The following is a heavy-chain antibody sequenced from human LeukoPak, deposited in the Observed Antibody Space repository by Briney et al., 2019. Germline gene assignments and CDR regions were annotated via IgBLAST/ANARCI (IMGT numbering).Heavy chain of an antibody. J-gene: IGHJ4*02. D-gene: IGHD3-10*01. CDR1: GGTFSSYA. V-gene: IGHV1-46*01. Sequence: ASVKVSCKASGGTFSSYAISWVRQAPGQGLEWMGIINPSGGSTSYAQKFQGRVTMTRDTSTSTVYMELSSLRSEDTAVYYCAKGSLLWFGESPLDYWGQGTLVTVSS. CDR3: AKGSLLWFGESPLDY. CDR2: INPSGGST.